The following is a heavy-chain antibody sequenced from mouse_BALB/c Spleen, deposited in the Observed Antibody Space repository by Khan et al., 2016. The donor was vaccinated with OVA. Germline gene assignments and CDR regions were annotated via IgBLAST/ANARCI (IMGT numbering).Heavy chain of an antibody. CDR3: ARANYYVYYFDY. J-gene: IGHJ2*01. D-gene: IGHD1-1*01. CDR2: ISYSGVT. CDR1: GYSITSGYA. V-gene: IGHV3-2*02. Sequence: QLQESGPGLVKPSQSLSLTCTVTGYSITSGYAWNWIRQFPGNKLEWMGYISYSGVTSYTPSLKSRISITRDTSKNQFFLQLNSVTTEDTATYYCARANYYVYYFDYWGQGTTLTVSS.